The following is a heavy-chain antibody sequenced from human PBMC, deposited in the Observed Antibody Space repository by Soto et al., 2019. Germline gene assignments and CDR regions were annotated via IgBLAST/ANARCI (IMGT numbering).Heavy chain of an antibody. CDR3: ARHGGPDARGHLDFDY. CDR1: GYSFANYW. V-gene: IGHV5-51*01. Sequence: XESLKISCQGSGYSFANYWIGWVRQMPGKGLEWMGIIYPGDSDARYSPSFQGQVTMSADKSIRIAYLQWNSLKASDTAIYYCARHGGPDARGHLDFDYWGQGTLATVSS. J-gene: IGHJ4*02. D-gene: IGHD3-16*01. CDR2: IYPGDSDA.